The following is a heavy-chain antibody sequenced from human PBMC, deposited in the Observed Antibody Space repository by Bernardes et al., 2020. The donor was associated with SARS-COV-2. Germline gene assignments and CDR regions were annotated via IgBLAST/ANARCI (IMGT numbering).Heavy chain of an antibody. CDR3: ASVGGRQRVPPGIRWFGP. CDR1: GGSISSSSYY. D-gene: IGHD6-6*01. J-gene: IGHJ5*02. Sequence: SETLSLTCTVSGGSISSSSYYWGWIRQPPGKGLEWIGSIYYSGSTYYNPSLKSRVTISVDTSKNQSSLKLSSVTAADTAVYYCASVGGRQRVPPGIRWFGPWGQGTLVTVSS. V-gene: IGHV4-39*07. CDR2: IYYSGST.